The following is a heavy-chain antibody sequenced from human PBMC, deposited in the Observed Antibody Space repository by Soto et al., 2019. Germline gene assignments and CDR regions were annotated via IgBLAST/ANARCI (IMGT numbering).Heavy chain of an antibody. CDR2: IYYSGST. CDR3: ARSGIAAAGIYYYYYMDV. V-gene: IGHV4-59*01. Sequence: SETLSLTCTVSGGSISSYYWSWIRQPPGKGLEWIGYIYYSGSTNYNPSLKSRVTISVDTSKNQFSLKLSSVTAADTAVYYCARSGIAAAGIYYYYYMDVWGKGTTVTVSS. D-gene: IGHD6-13*01. J-gene: IGHJ6*03. CDR1: GGSISSYY.